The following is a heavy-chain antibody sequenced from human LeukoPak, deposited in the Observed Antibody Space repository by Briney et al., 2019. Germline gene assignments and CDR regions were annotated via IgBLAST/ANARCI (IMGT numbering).Heavy chain of an antibody. J-gene: IGHJ4*02. CDR3: ASSLSGSYYDFSFDY. CDR1: GFTFSSYS. V-gene: IGHV3-48*04. CDR2: ISSSGSTI. D-gene: IGHD1-26*01. Sequence: GGSLRLSCAASGFTFSSYSMNWVRQAPGKGLEWVSYISSSGSTIYYADSVKGRFTISRDNAKNSLYLQMNSLRAEDTAVYYCASSLSGSYYDFSFDYWGQGTLVTVSS.